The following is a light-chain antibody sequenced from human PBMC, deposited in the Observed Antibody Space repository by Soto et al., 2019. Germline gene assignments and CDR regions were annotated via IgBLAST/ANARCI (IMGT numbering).Light chain of an antibody. J-gene: IGKJ3*01. CDR2: AAS. Sequence: IQLTQSPSSLSASVGDRVTITCRASQGISSYLAWYQQKPGKAPKLLIYAASTLQSGVPSRFSGSGSGTEFTLTISSLQPEDFATYYCQQHNSYPCTFGHGTKVDIK. CDR1: QGISSY. CDR3: QQHNSYPCT. V-gene: IGKV1-9*01.